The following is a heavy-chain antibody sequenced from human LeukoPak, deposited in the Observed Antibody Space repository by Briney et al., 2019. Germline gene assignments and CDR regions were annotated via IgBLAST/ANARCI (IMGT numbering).Heavy chain of an antibody. V-gene: IGHV3-20*04. D-gene: IGHD2-21*01. J-gene: IGHJ4*02. Sequence: PGGSLRPSCAASGFTSDDYGMSWVRQAPGKGLERVSGITWNSGSTGYADSVKVRFTISRDNAKNSLYLQLNRLRADDTAVYYCARPRGCGTSRCNNFDYWGQGTLVTVSS. CDR2: ITWNSGST. CDR1: GFTSDDYG. CDR3: ARPRGCGTSRCNNFDY.